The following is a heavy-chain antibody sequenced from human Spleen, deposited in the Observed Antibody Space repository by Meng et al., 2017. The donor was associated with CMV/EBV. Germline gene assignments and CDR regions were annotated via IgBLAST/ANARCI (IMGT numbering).Heavy chain of an antibody. Sequence: GESLKISCAASGFTFTRFWMHWVRQAPGKGLVWVSRINNDGTDTGYADSVKGRFTISRDNAKNTLYLQMNSLRAEDTAIYYCVVQQLVGGWGQGTLVTVSS. CDR2: INNDGTDT. CDR3: VVQQLVGG. CDR1: GFTFTRFW. D-gene: IGHD6-13*01. V-gene: IGHV3-74*01. J-gene: IGHJ4*02.